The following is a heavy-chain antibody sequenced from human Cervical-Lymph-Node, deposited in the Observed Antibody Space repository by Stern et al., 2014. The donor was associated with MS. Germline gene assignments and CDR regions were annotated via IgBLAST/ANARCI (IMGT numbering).Heavy chain of an antibody. D-gene: IGHD2-2*01. V-gene: IGHV4-30-4*01. J-gene: IGHJ3*02. Sequence: QLQLQESGPGLVKPSQTLPLTCTVSGASIGGGGFYFSLVRPPPREGPGGVGGIYYSGTTYYKPSLKSRVTISLETSKNHFSLNLSSVTAADTAVYYCAGAIGKYELLEAFDMWGQGTKVTVSS. CDR3: AGAIGKYELLEAFDM. CDR2: IYYSGTT. CDR1: GASIGGGGFY.